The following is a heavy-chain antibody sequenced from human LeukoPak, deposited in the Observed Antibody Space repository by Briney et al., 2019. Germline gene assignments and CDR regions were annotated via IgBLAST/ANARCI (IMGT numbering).Heavy chain of an antibody. CDR1: GFTFSSYA. CDR2: ISGSGGST. V-gene: IGHV3-23*01. Sequence: SGGSLRLSWAAAGFTFSSYAMSWVRQAPGKGLEWVSAISGSGGSTYYADSVKGRLTISRDNSKNPLYLQMNSLRAEDTAVYSGAKSDFWSGYYMSWYFDLWGRGTLVTVSS. D-gene: IGHD3-3*01. J-gene: IGHJ2*01. CDR3: AKSDFWSGYYMSWYFDL.